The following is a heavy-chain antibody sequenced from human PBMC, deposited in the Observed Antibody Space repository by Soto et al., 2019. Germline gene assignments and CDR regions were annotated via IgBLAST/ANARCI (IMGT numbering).Heavy chain of an antibody. J-gene: IGHJ3*02. CDR1: GYTFTSYG. Sequence: GASVKVSCKASGYTFTSYGISWVRQAPGQGLEWMGWISAYNGNTNYAQKLQGRVTMTTDTSTSTAYMEMRSLRSDDTAVYYCARDHDSSGYYLGAFDIWGQGTMVTVSS. CDR2: ISAYNGNT. D-gene: IGHD3-22*01. V-gene: IGHV1-18*01. CDR3: ARDHDSSGYYLGAFDI.